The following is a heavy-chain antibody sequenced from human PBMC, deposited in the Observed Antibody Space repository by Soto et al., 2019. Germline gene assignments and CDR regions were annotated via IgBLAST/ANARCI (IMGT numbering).Heavy chain of an antibody. V-gene: IGHV4-59*01. D-gene: IGHD4-17*01. CDR1: GGSISSYY. Sequence: PSETLSLTCTVSGGSISSYYWSWIRQPPGKGLEWIGYIYYSGSTSYNPSLKSRVTISVDTSKNQFSLKLSSVTAADTAVYHCAGTPGAYGDYYFDFWGQGILVTVSS. CDR3: AGTPGAYGDYYFDF. J-gene: IGHJ4*02. CDR2: IYYSGST.